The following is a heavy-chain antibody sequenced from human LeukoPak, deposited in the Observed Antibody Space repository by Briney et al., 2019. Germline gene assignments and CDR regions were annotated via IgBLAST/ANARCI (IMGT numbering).Heavy chain of an antibody. J-gene: IGHJ5*02. Sequence: ASVKVSCKVSGYTLTELSMHWVRQAPGKGLEGIGGFDPEDGETIYAQKFQGRVTMTEDTSTDTAYMELSSLRSEDTAVYYCATVGYYDSSCYQWWFDPWGQGTLVTVSS. V-gene: IGHV1-24*01. CDR1: GYTLTELS. D-gene: IGHD3-22*01. CDR2: FDPEDGET. CDR3: ATVGYYDSSCYQWWFDP.